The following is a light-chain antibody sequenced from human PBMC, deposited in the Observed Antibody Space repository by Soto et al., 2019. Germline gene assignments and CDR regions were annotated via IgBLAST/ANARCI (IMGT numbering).Light chain of an antibody. CDR2: GAS. CDR1: QSVSSN. CDR3: QQYNNWPPPLT. V-gene: IGKV3-15*01. Sequence: EIVMTQSPATLSVSPGERATLSCRASQSVSSNLAWNQLKPGQAPRLLIYGASTRATGIPARFSGSGSGTEFTLSISSLQSEDFAVYYCQQYNNWPPPLTFGGGTKVEIK. J-gene: IGKJ4*01.